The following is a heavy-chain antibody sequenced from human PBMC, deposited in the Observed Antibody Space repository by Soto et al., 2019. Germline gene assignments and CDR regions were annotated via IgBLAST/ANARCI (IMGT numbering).Heavy chain of an antibody. CDR1: GGSISSGGYY. Sequence: QVQLQESGPGLVKPSQTLSLTCTVSGGSISSGGYYWSWIRQHPGKGLEWIGYIYYSGSTYYNPSLKSRVTISVDTSKNPFHLKLSSVTAADTALYYCARTVIYWFDYWGQGTLVTVSS. D-gene: IGHD2-8*02. J-gene: IGHJ4*02. V-gene: IGHV4-31*03. CDR3: ARTVIYWFDY. CDR2: IYYSGST.